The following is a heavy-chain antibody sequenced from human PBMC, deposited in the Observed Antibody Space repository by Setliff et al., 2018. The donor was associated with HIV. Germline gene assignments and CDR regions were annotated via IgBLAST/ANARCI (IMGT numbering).Heavy chain of an antibody. V-gene: IGHV4-39*02. J-gene: IGHJ5*02. CDR3: ATYADRESNRFDP. D-gene: IGHD3-10*01. CDR2: MSYSGST. CDR1: GDSISSGPYY. Sequence: SETLSLTCSVSGDSISSGPYYWAWIRQPPGKGLEWIGSMSYSGSTIYNSSLKTRVTISVDTSKSHFSLRLSSVSAADTAVYYCATYADRESNRFDPWGQGILVTVSS.